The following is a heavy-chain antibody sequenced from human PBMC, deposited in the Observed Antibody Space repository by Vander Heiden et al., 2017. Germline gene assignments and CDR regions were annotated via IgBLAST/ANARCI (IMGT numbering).Heavy chain of an antibody. Sequence: EVQLVGSGGGLIQPGGSLRLSCAASGLPVSSNYMSWVRQAPGKGLEWVSVIYRGGSTYYADSLKGRFTISRDNSKNTLYLQMNSLRAEDTAVYYCARAGPAFYYYFDYWGQGTLVTVSS. CDR1: GLPVSSNY. V-gene: IGHV3-53*01. CDR3: ARAGPAFYYYFDY. CDR2: IYRGGST. D-gene: IGHD2-21*01. J-gene: IGHJ4*02.